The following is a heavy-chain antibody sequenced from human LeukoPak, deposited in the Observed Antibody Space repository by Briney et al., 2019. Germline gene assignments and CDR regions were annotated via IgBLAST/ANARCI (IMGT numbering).Heavy chain of an antibody. D-gene: IGHD2-2*01. Sequence: PSETLSLTCTVSGGSISSSGYYWGWIRQPPGKGPEWIGSIYYSGSTYYNPSLKSRVTISVDTSKNQFSLKLSSVTAADTAVYYCARHHAGLYCSSTSCLNWFDPWGQGTLVTVSS. V-gene: IGHV4-39*01. J-gene: IGHJ5*02. CDR2: IYYSGST. CDR1: GGSISSSGYY. CDR3: ARHHAGLYCSSTSCLNWFDP.